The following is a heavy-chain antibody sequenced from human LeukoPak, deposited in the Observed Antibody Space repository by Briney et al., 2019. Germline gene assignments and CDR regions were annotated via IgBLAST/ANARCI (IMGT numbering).Heavy chain of an antibody. J-gene: IGHJ6*03. V-gene: IGHV5-51*01. CDR2: IYPGDSDT. CDR1: GYSFTSYW. CDR3: AREAHFWSGYPYYYYYYMDV. Sequence: PGGSLRLSCAASGYSFTSYWIGWVRQMPGKGLEWMGIIYPGDSDTKYSPSFQGQVTISADKSISTAYLQWSSLKASDTAMYYCAREAHFWSGYPYYYYYYMDVWGKGTTVTVSS. D-gene: IGHD3-3*02.